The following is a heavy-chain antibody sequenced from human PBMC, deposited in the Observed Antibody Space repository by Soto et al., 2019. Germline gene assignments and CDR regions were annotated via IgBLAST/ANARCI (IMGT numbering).Heavy chain of an antibody. Sequence: SVKVSCKASGGTFYTYTFSWVRQAPGQGLEWMGSITPIYPATNYAEKFQGRLTVTADGSTNTAYMELNSLTSEDTAVYYCARIPRYSFPTSDDLDSWGQGTLVTVSS. CDR2: ITPIYPAT. CDR3: ARIPRYSFPTSDDLDS. J-gene: IGHJ4*02. CDR1: GGTFYTYT. V-gene: IGHV1-69*13. D-gene: IGHD5-18*01.